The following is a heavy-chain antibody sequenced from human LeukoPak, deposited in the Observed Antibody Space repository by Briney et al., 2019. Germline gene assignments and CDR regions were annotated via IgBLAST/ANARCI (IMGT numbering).Heavy chain of an antibody. CDR3: AVINDGGFDY. CDR2: IVVGSGNT. J-gene: IGHJ4*02. CDR1: GFTFSSSA. D-gene: IGHD1-1*01. Sequence: SVKVSCKASGFTFSSSAMQWVRQARGQRLEWIGWIVVGSGNTNYAQKFQERVTITRDMSTSTVYMELSSLRSEDTAVYYCAVINDGGFDYWGQGTLVTVSS. V-gene: IGHV1-58*02.